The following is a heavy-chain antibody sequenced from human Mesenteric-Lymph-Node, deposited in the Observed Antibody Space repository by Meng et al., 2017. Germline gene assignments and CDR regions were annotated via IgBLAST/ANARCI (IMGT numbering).Heavy chain of an antibody. CDR1: GFTVSSNY. CDR2: IYSGGST. D-gene: IGHD3-22*01. Sequence: GESLKISCAASGFTVSSNYMSWVRQAPGKGLEWVSVIYSGGSTYYADSVKGRFTISRDNSKNTLYLQMNSLRAEDTAVYYCAKGGYYDSSGFFSSSAFDIWGQGTMVTVSS. CDR3: AKGGYYDSSGFFSSSAFDI. V-gene: IGHV3-53*01. J-gene: IGHJ3*02.